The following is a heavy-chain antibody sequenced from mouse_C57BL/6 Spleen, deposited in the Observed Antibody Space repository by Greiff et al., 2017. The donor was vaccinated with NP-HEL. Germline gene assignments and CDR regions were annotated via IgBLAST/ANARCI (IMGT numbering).Heavy chain of an antibody. CDR2: ISYDGSN. Sequence: VQLQQSGPGLVKPSQSLSLTCSVTGYSITSGYYWNWIRQFPGNKLEWMGYISYDGSNNYNPSLKNRISINHDTSKNQFFLKLNAVTTADTATYYCAIYYDYPYYAMDYWGQGTSVTVSS. V-gene: IGHV3-6*01. J-gene: IGHJ4*01. CDR1: GYSITSGYY. CDR3: AIYYDYPYYAMDY. D-gene: IGHD2-4*01.